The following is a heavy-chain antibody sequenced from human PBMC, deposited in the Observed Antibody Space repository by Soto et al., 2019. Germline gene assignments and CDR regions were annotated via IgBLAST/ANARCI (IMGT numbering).Heavy chain of an antibody. Sequence: ASVKVSCKASGYTFTSYGIIWVRQAPGQGLEWMGWISAYNGNTNYAQKLQGRVTMTTDTSTSTAYMELRSLRSDDTAVYYCARGGPSTVVTRSFDYWGQGTLVTVSS. CDR2: ISAYNGNT. J-gene: IGHJ4*02. CDR1: GYTFTSYG. CDR3: ARGGPSTVVTRSFDY. V-gene: IGHV1-18*04. D-gene: IGHD4-17*01.